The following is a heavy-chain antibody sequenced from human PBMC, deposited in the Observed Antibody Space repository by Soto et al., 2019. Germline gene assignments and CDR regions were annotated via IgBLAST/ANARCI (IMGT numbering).Heavy chain of an antibody. Sequence: ASVKVSCKASGYTFTGYYMHWVRQAPGQGLEWMRWINPNSGGTNYAQKFQGWVTMTRDTSISTAYMELSRLRSDDTAVYYCARGREGDFWSGYYASTYMDVWGKGITVNVSS. D-gene: IGHD3-3*01. CDR1: GYTFTGYY. V-gene: IGHV1-2*04. CDR3: ARGREGDFWSGYYASTYMDV. CDR2: INPNSGGT. J-gene: IGHJ6*03.